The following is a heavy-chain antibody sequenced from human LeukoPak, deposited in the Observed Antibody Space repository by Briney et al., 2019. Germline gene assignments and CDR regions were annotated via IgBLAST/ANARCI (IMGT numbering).Heavy chain of an antibody. CDR2: ISAYNGNT. CDR3: ARDYGITGTKYAFDI. D-gene: IGHD1-7*01. CDR1: GYTFTSYG. Sequence: ASVKVSCKASGYTFTSYGISWVRQAPGQGLEWMGWISAYNGNTNYAQKLQGRVTMTTDTSTSTAYMELRSLRSDDTAVYYCARDYGITGTKYAFDIWGQGTMVTVSS. V-gene: IGHV1-18*01. J-gene: IGHJ3*02.